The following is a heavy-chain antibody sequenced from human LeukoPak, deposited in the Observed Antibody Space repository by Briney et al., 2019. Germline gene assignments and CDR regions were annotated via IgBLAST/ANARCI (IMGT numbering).Heavy chain of an antibody. Sequence: GRSLRLSCAASGFTFSDHHMDWVRQAPGEGLEWVARIRNKANRYTTEYAASVKGRFTISRDDSENSLYLQMDSLKTEDTAVYYCARSPLGIAPFDYWGQGTLVTVSS. V-gene: IGHV3-72*01. D-gene: IGHD7-27*01. CDR2: IRNKANRYTT. CDR3: ARSPLGIAPFDY. CDR1: GFTFSDHH. J-gene: IGHJ4*02.